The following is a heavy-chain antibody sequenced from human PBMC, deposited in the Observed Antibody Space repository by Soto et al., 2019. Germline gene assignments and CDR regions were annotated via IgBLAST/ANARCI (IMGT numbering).Heavy chain of an antibody. Sequence: EVQLVESGGGLIQPGGSLRLSCAASGFTFSSYWMHWVRQAPGKGLVWVSRINNDGDSANYADSVKGRFTVSRDNAKNTMYLQMDSLRAEDTAVHYCATGGCSGGTCYLSIVDWGQGTLVTVSS. D-gene: IGHD2-15*01. CDR1: GFTFSSYW. V-gene: IGHV3-74*01. J-gene: IGHJ4*02. CDR3: ATGGCSGGTCYLSIVD. CDR2: INNDGDSA.